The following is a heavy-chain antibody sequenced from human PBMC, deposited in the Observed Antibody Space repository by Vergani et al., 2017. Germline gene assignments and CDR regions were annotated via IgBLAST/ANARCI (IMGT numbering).Heavy chain of an antibody. J-gene: IGHJ5*02. Sequence: QVQLEESGGGVVQPGRSLRLSCAGSGFTLSSHAMHWVRQAPGKGLEWVAFIRYDGSNKYYADSVKGRFTISRDNSKNTLYLQMNSLRAEDTAVYYCAKDSPEAAKTPNWFDPWGQGTLVTVSS. V-gene: IGHV3-30*02. CDR2: IRYDGSNK. CDR1: GFTLSSHA. CDR3: AKDSPEAAKTPNWFDP. D-gene: IGHD6-13*01.